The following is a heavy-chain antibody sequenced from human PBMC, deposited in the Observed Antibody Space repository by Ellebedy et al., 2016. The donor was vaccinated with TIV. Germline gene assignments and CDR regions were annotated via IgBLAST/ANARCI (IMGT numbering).Heavy chain of an antibody. Sequence: MPSETLSLTCTVSGGSISSYYWSWIRQSPGKGLEWIGYIYYSGSTNYNPSLKSRVTISVDTSKNQFSLKLNSVTAADTAVYYCARHVDEYSSSKRFDPWGQGTLVTVSS. CDR1: GGSISSYY. D-gene: IGHD6-6*01. J-gene: IGHJ5*02. V-gene: IGHV4-59*01. CDR2: IYYSGST. CDR3: ARHVDEYSSSKRFDP.